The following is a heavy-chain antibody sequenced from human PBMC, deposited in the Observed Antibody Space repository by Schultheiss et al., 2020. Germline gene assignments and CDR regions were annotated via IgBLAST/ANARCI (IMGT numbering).Heavy chain of an antibody. D-gene: IGHD5-12*01. J-gene: IGHJ6*02. V-gene: IGHV3-15*07. CDR3: TTDRGSGRNYYYYGMDV. CDR1: GFTFSSYG. CDR2: IKSKTDGGTT. Sequence: GGSLRLSCAASGFTFSSYGMHWVRQAPGKGLEWVGRIKSKTDGGTTDYAAPVKGRFTISRDDSKNTLYLQMNSLKTEDTAVYYCTTDRGSGRNYYYYGMDVWGQGTTVTVSS.